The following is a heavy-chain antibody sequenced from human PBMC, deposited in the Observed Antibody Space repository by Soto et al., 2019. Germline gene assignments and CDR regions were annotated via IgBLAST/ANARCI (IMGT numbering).Heavy chain of an antibody. J-gene: IGHJ6*02. Sequence: EVQLVESGGGLVQPGRSLRLSCEVSGFTFDDYAMHWVRQAPGMGLEWVSGSSWHGNRVAYADSVKGRFTISRDNAKNYRYLQMDSLRAEDTACYYCGKDMLRPGSGWSDHYYYGVDVWGQGTKVTVSS. D-gene: IGHD1-1*01. CDR2: SSWHGNRV. CDR3: GKDMLRPGSGWSDHYYYGVDV. V-gene: IGHV3-9*01. CDR1: GFTFDDYA.